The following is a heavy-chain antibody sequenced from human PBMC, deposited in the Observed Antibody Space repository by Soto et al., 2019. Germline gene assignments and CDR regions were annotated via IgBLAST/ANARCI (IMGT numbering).Heavy chain of an antibody. Sequence: QITLRESGPSLVKPTETLTLTCTFSGFSLTTTGVGVGWIRQPPGKALEWLAVVFWDGGERYSPSLKSRVTITKDPSKDQVVFTMTNMDPADTATYYCTQVYGSGSWGWYFHSWGQGTLVTVSS. J-gene: IGHJ4*02. CDR2: VFWDGGE. CDR1: GFSLTTTGVG. CDR3: TQVYGSGSWGWYFHS. V-gene: IGHV2-5*02. D-gene: IGHD1-26*01.